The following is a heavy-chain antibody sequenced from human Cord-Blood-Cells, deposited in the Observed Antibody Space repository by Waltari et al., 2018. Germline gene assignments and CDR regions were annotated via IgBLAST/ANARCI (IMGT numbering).Heavy chain of an antibody. CDR2: IRYDGSNK. D-gene: IGHD3-16*01. V-gene: IGHV3-30*02. CDR1: GSTFSSYC. J-gene: IGHJ6*02. Sequence: QVQLVESGGGVVQPGGSLRLSCAASGSTFSSYCLSWVGQAPGKGVEVVAFIRYDGSNKYYAGSVTGRFTIARDNPKNTLYLQMNILRAEDTAVYYCAKDTSYGMDVWGQGTTVTVSS. CDR3: AKDTSYGMDV.